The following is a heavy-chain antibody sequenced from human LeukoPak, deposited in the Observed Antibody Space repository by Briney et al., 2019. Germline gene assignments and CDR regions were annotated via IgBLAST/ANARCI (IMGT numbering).Heavy chain of an antibody. J-gene: IGHJ4*02. V-gene: IGHV1-2*02. CDR3: ARDHRRASTGYGMPAD. Sequence: ASVKVSCKASGYTFSDHYIYWVRQAPGQGLEWMGWLNPITGATRYAQKFQGRLTLTRDTSISTAYMDLSRLKSDDTAVYYCARDHRRASTGYGMPADSGQGTLVTVSS. CDR1: GYTFSDHY. CDR2: LNPITGAT. D-gene: IGHD3-9*01.